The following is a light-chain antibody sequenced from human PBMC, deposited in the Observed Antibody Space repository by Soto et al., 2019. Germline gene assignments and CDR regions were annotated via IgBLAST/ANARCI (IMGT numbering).Light chain of an antibody. CDR2: DVN. CDR1: GNDVGGYTY. V-gene: IGLV2-14*03. CDR3: CSYTTTTTYV. Sequence: QSALTQPASVSGSPGQSISISCTGTGNDVGGYTYVSWYQQHPDKVPKLVIFDVNRRPSGVSDRFSGSKSDNAASLTISGLQAEDEADYYCCSYTTTTTYVFGTGTKLTGL. J-gene: IGLJ1*01.